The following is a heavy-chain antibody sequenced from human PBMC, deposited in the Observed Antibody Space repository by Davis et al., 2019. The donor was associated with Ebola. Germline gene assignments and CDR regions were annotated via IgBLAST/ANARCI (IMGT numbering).Heavy chain of an antibody. CDR1: GASISGDY. V-gene: IGHV4-59*01. Sequence: SETLSLTCSVSGASISGDYWSWIRQSPGKGLEWIGYMLYSGTTNYNPSRKSRVTISIETSNNQFSLKWRSVTAADTAVYYCARLDRSSFLDSWGRGTLVTVSS. J-gene: IGHJ5*01. CDR2: MLYSGTT. D-gene: IGHD3-22*01. CDR3: ARLDRSSFLDS.